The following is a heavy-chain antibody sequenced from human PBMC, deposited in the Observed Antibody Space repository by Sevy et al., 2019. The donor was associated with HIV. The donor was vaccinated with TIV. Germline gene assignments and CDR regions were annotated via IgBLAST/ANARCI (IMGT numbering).Heavy chain of an antibody. V-gene: IGHV5-51*01. CDR2: IYPADSET. CDR1: GYTFTNSW. Sequence: GESLKISCKGSGYTFTNSWIGWVRQMPGKGLEWMGVIYPADSETRYSPSFQGQVTISADKSTSTAYLQWGSLKASDTAMYYCAGGLSMIAGRVDYWGQGALVTVSS. J-gene: IGHJ4*02. D-gene: IGHD3-22*01. CDR3: AGGLSMIAGRVDY.